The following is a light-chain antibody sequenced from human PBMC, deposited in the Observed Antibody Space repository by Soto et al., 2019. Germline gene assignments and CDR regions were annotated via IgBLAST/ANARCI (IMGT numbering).Light chain of an antibody. CDR2: VAS. J-gene: IGKJ4*01. V-gene: IGKV3-15*01. CDR3: QQYNVWPLT. CDR1: QSVSSN. Sequence: EIVMTQSPATLSVSPGERATLSCRASQSVSSNLAWYQQKPGQTPKLLIYVASTRATGIPARFSGSGSGTEFTPTISRLQSEDFAVYYCQQYNVWPLTFGGATKVEFK.